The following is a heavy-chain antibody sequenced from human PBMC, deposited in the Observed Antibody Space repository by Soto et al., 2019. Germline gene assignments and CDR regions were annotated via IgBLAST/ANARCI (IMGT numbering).Heavy chain of an antibody. Sequence: TSETLSLTCAVYGGSFSGYYWSWIRQPPGKGLEWIGEINHSGSTNYNPSLKSRVTISVDTSKNQFSLKLSSVTAADTAVYYCARLGLGYCTNGVCYRVAPNWFDPWGQGTLVTVSS. V-gene: IGHV4-34*01. J-gene: IGHJ5*02. CDR3: ARLGLGYCTNGVCYRVAPNWFDP. CDR1: GGSFSGYY. D-gene: IGHD2-8*01. CDR2: INHSGST.